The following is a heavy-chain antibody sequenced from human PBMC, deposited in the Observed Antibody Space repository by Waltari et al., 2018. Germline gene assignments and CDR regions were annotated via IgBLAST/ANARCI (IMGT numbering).Heavy chain of an antibody. J-gene: IGHJ6*03. CDR2: MNPNSGNT. V-gene: IGHV1-8*03. D-gene: IGHD6-13*01. CDR1: GSTFTSYD. Sequence: QVQLVQSGAEVKKPGASVKVSCKASGSTFTSYDINWVRQATGQGLEWMGWMNPNSGNTGYAQKFQGRVTITRNTSISTAYMELSSLRAEDTAVYYCAKVRSIAAAGYYYYMDVWGKGTTVTISS. CDR3: AKVRSIAAAGYYYYMDV.